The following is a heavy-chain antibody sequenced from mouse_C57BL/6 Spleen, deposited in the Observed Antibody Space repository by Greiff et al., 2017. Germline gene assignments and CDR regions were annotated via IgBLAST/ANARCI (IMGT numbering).Heavy chain of an antibody. J-gene: IGHJ3*01. CDR3: VYGSGYGGFAY. V-gene: IGHV1-52*01. D-gene: IGHD1-1*01. CDR2: IDPSDSET. CDR1: GYTFTSYW. Sequence: QVQLQQPGAELVRPGSSVKLSCKASGYTFTSYWMHWVKQRPIQGLEWIGNIDPSDSETHYTQKFKDKATLTVDKSSSTAYMQLSSLTSEDAAVYYGVYGSGYGGFAYWGQGTLVTVSA.